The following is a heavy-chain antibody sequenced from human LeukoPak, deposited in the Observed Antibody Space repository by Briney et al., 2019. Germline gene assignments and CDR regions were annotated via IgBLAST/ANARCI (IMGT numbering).Heavy chain of an antibody. J-gene: IGHJ5*02. Sequence: SETLSLTCTVSGGSISSYYWSWIRQPPGKGLEWIGYIYYSGSTNYNPSLKSRVTISVDTSKNQFSLKLSSVTAADTAVYYCALYYDFWSGYSTQNWFDPWGQGTLVTVSS. CDR3: ALYYDFWSGYSTQNWFDP. CDR2: IYYSGST. V-gene: IGHV4-59*01. CDR1: GGSISSYY. D-gene: IGHD3-3*01.